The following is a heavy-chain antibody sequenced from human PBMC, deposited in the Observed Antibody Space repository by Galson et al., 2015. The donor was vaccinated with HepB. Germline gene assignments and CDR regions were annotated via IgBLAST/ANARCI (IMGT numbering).Heavy chain of an antibody. D-gene: IGHD3-10*01. CDR2: INPDGSAK. Sequence: SLRLSCAVSGFTFSKYWMTWVRQAPGKGPEWVANINPDGSAKYYAESVRGRFTISRDNAKNSLYLQMNGLRVEDTAIYYCAKNLAWGGDDYWGQGTLVTVSS. V-gene: IGHV3-7*03. CDR3: AKNLAWGGDDY. CDR1: GFTFSKYW. J-gene: IGHJ4*02.